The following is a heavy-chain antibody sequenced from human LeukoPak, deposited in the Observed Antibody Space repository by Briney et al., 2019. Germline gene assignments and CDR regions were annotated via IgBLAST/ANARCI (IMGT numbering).Heavy chain of an antibody. CDR3: AGGSGSQSYYFDY. CDR1: GGSISSSSYY. CDR2: IYYSGST. J-gene: IGHJ4*02. V-gene: IGHV4-39*07. Sequence: SETLSLTCTVSGGSISSSSYYWGWIRQPPGKGLEWIGSIYYSGSTNYNPSLKSRVTISVDTSKNQFSLKLSSVTAADTAVYYCAGGSGSQSYYFDYWGQGTLVTVSS. D-gene: IGHD3-10*01.